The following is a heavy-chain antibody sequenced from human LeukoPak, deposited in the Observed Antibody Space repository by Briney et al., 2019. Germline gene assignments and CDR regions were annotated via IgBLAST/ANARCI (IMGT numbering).Heavy chain of an antibody. CDR1: GFTFSNYG. CDR2: ISNDGSIK. CDR3: AREYSGYDFEY. Sequence: GGSLRLSCAASGFTFSNYGMHWVRQAPGEGLEWVAVISNDGSIKYYADPVRGRFTVSRDNSKNTLYLQMNSLSAEDTAVFYCAREYSGYDFEYWGQGTLVTVSA. V-gene: IGHV3-30*03. J-gene: IGHJ4*02. D-gene: IGHD5-12*01.